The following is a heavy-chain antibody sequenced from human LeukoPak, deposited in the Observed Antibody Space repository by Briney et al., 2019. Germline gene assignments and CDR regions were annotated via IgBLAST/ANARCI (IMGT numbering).Heavy chain of an antibody. Sequence: SETLSLTCTASGASIKTYYWSWIRQPPGKGLEWIGWIYDSGITTYNPSLESRVTISIDTSKNQFSLKLSSVTAADTAMYYCARATNVGFFYYYGMDVWGQGTTVTVPS. CDR1: GASIKTYY. V-gene: IGHV4-59*01. D-gene: IGHD1-14*01. J-gene: IGHJ6*02. CDR2: IYDSGIT. CDR3: ARATNVGFFYYYGMDV.